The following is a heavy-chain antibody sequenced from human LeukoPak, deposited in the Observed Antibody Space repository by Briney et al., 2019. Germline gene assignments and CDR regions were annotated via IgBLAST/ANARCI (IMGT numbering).Heavy chain of an antibody. CDR1: GGSISIYY. Sequence: SETLSLTCTVSGGSISIYYWGWIRQPAGKGLEWVGRIYTIGGTNYNPSLKSRATMSVDTPKNHSSLTLSSVTAAHTAVYYCARWDDSAWAFGNWGPGTLVTVSS. CDR3: ARWDDSAWAFGN. D-gene: IGHD6-19*01. J-gene: IGHJ4*02. V-gene: IGHV4-4*07. CDR2: IYTIGGT.